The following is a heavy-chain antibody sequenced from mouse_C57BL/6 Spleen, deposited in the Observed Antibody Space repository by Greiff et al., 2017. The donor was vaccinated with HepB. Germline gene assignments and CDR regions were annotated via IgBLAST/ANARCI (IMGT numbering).Heavy chain of an antibody. CDR2: ISYDGSN. Sequence: EVKLMESGPGLVKPSQSLSLTCSVTGYSITSGYYWNWIRQFPGNKLEWMGYISYDGSNNYNPSLKNRISITRDTSKNQFFLKLNSVTTEDTATYYCARDQGTTVVATSDYFDYWGQGTTLTVSS. V-gene: IGHV3-6*01. CDR3: ARDQGTTVVATSDYFDY. D-gene: IGHD1-1*01. J-gene: IGHJ2*01. CDR1: GYSITSGYY.